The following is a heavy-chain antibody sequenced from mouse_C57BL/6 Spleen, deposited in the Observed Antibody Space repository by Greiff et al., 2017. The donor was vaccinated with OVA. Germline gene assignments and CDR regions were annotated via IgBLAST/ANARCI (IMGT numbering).Heavy chain of an antibody. Sequence: DVKLVESGGDLVKPGGSLKLSCAASGFTFSSYGMSWVRQTPDKRLEWVATISSGGSYTYYPDSVKGRFTISRDNAKNTLYLQMSSLKSEDTAMYYCARSYYSILYAMDYWGQGTSVTVSS. J-gene: IGHJ4*01. CDR3: ARSYYSILYAMDY. V-gene: IGHV5-6*02. CDR1: GFTFSSYG. D-gene: IGHD2-5*01. CDR2: ISSGGSYT.